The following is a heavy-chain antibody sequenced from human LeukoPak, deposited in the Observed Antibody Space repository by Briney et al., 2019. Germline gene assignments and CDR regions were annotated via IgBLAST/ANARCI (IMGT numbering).Heavy chain of an antibody. Sequence: GGSLRLSCAASGFTLSSNYMSWVRQAPGKGLEWVSVIYSGGSTYYTDCVTGRCTISRDNSKNTLYLQINSLRAEDTAVYYCARERKGYYYYGMDVWGKGTTVTVSS. V-gene: IGHV3-53*01. J-gene: IGHJ6*04. CDR1: GFTLSSNY. CDR3: ARERKGYYYYGMDV. CDR2: IYSGGST.